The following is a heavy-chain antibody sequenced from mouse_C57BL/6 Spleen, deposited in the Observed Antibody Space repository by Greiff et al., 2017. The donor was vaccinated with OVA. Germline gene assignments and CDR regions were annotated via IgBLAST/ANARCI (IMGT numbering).Heavy chain of an antibody. D-gene: IGHD1-1*01. Sequence: VKLQESGAELVKPGASVKISCKASGYAFSSYWMNWVKQRPGKGLEWIGQIYPGDGDTNYNGKFKGKATLTADKSSSTAYMQLSSLTSEDSAVYFCARDITLAYWGQGTLVTVSA. CDR1: GYAFSSYW. CDR3: ARDITLAY. J-gene: IGHJ3*01. V-gene: IGHV1-80*01. CDR2: IYPGDGDT.